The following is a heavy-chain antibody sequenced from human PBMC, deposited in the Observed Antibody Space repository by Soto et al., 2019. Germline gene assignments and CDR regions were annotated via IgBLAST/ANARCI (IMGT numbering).Heavy chain of an antibody. CDR3: ATRGYYDSSGYYPDDY. D-gene: IGHD3-22*01. Sequence: GGSLRLSCAASGFTFSSYSMNWVRQAPGKGLEWVSSISSSSSYIYYADSVKGRFTISRDNAKNSLYLQMNSPRAEDTAVYYCATRGYYDSSGYYPDDYWGQGTLVTVSS. CDR1: GFTFSSYS. CDR2: ISSSSSYI. V-gene: IGHV3-21*01. J-gene: IGHJ4*02.